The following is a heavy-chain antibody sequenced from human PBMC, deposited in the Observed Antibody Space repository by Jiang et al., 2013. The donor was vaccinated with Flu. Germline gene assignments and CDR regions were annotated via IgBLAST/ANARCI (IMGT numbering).Heavy chain of an antibody. CDR1: GGTFSSHS. CDR2: IIPMFEIA. CDR3: AYCSGGVCSARYYYYYMDV. V-gene: IGHV1-69*02. Sequence: GAEVKKPGSSVKVSCKASGGTFSSHSISWVRQAPGQGLEWMGRIIPMFEIANYAQKFQGRVTITADQATNTAYLELSSLRSEDTAMYYCAYCSGGVCSARYYYYYMDVWGTGTTVTVSS. J-gene: IGHJ6*03. D-gene: IGHD2-15*01.